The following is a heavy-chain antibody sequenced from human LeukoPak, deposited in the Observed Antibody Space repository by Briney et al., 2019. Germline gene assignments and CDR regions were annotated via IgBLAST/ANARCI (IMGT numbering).Heavy chain of an antibody. CDR1: GFTFSSYS. J-gene: IGHJ5*02. CDR2: ISSSSSYI. Sequence: GGSLRLSCVASGFTFSSYSMNWVRQAPGKGLEWVSSISSSSSYIYYADSVKGRFTISRDNAKNSLYLQMNSLRAEDTAVYYCARESGMRGSYWFDPWGQGTLVTVSS. CDR3: ARESGMRGSYWFDP. D-gene: IGHD1-26*01. V-gene: IGHV3-21*01.